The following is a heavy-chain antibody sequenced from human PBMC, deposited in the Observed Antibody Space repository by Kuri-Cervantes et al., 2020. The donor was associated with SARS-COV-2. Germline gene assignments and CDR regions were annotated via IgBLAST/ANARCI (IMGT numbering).Heavy chain of an antibody. D-gene: IGHD1-7*01. Sequence: SLKISCAASGFTFDDYAMHWVRQAPGKGLEWVSGISWNSGSIGYADSVKGRFTISRDNAKNSLYLQMNSLRAEDTALYYCAKDGGTGTTRFYYGMDVWGQGTTVTVSS. CDR3: AKDGGTGTTRFYYGMDV. V-gene: IGHV3-9*01. CDR1: GFTFDDYA. CDR2: ISWNSGSI. J-gene: IGHJ6*02.